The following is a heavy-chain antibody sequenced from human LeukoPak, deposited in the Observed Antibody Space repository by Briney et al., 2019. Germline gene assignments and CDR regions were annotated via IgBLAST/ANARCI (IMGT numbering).Heavy chain of an antibody. CDR3: ARAPNWNYGDYYFDY. CDR1: GFTFDTYA. Sequence: GGSLRLSCVASGFTFDTYAMSWVRQAPGKGLEWVSVIYSSGNTYYADSVKGRFTISRDNSKNTLYLQMNSLRAEDTAVYYCARAPNWNYGDYYFDYWGQGTLVTVSS. CDR2: IYSSGNT. J-gene: IGHJ4*02. V-gene: IGHV3-23*05. D-gene: IGHD1-7*01.